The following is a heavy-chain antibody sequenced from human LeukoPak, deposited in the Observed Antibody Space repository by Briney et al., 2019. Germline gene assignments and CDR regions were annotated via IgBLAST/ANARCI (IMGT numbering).Heavy chain of an antibody. D-gene: IGHD3-10*01. CDR1: GYTFTRYY. CDR3: ARGTLTMVRGVIGWFDP. J-gene: IGHJ5*02. Sequence: ASVKVSCMASGYTFTRYYMHWVRQAPGQGMAWMGIINPSGGSTSYAQKFQGRVTMTRDTSTSTVYMELSSLRSEDTAVYYCARGTLTMVRGVIGWFDPWGQGTLVTVSS. V-gene: IGHV1-46*01. CDR2: INPSGGST.